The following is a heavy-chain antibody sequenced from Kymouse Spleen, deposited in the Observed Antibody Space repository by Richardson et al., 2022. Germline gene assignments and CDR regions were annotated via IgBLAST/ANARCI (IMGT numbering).Heavy chain of an antibody. J-gene: IGHJ6*02. D-gene: IGHD3-10*01. Sequence: QVQLQQWGAGLLKPSETLSLTCAVYGGSFSGYYWSWIRQPPGKGLEWIGEINHSGSTNYNPSLKSRVTISVDTSKNQFSLKLSSVTAADTAVYYCARGYYYGSGSYDGMDVWGQGTTVTVSS. V-gene: IGHV4-34*01. CDR1: GGSFSGYY. CDR3: ARGYYYGSGSYDGMDV. CDR2: INHSGST.